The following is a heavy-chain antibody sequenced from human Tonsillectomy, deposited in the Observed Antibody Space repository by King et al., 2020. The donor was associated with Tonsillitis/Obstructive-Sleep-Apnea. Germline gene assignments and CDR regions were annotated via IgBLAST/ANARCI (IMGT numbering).Heavy chain of an antibody. CDR2: IFYTGST. J-gene: IGHJ4*02. D-gene: IGHD2-21*01. V-gene: IGHV4-39*01. CDR1: SGSISSSSNY. CDR3: ARHDGPYCGGDCYFGTDY. Sequence: LQLQESGPGLVKPSETLSLTCTVSSGSISSSSNYWGWIRQPPGKGLEGIGSIFYTGSTYYNPSLKSRVTISVDTSKNHFSLKLTSVTAADTAVYYCARHDGPYCGGDCYFGTDYWGQGTLVTVSS.